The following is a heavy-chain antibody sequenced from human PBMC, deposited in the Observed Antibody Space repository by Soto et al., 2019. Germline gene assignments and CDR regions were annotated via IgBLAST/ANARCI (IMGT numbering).Heavy chain of an antibody. CDR1: VFTFGDYS. CDR3: AKHDFWTLHKTGLDS. CDR2: ISWNGRNI. J-gene: IGHJ4*02. D-gene: IGHD3-3*01. Sequence: VVSVFTFGDYSIHLFLLGPVRCLEWVAGISWNGRNIAYADSVRGRFTISRDNFKNMLYLQMNSLRAEDTAVYYCAKHDFWTLHKTGLDSWGQGTLVTVSS. V-gene: IGHV3-9*01.